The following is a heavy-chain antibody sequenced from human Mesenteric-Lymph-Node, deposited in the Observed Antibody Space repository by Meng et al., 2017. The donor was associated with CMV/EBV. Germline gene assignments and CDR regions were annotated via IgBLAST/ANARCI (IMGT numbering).Heavy chain of an antibody. Sequence: GGSISNSYWTWIRLPPGKGLEWIGYIYYSGATNSNPSLKSRVTISLGTSANQFSLRLSSVTAADTAVYYCAREGVGNCRSTSCPFDYWGQGALVTVSS. CDR3: AREGVGNCRSTSCPFDY. D-gene: IGHD2-2*01. CDR2: IYYSGAT. CDR1: GGSISNSY. J-gene: IGHJ4*02. V-gene: IGHV4-59*01.